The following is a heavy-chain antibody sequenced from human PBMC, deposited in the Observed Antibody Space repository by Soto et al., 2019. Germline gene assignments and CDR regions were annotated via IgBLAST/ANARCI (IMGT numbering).Heavy chain of an antibody. CDR2: ISAYNGNT. V-gene: IGHV1-18*01. J-gene: IGHJ4*02. Sequence: ASVKVSCKASGYTFTSYGISWVRQAPGQGLEWMGWISAYNGNTNYAQKLQGRVTMTTDTSTSTAYMELRSLRSDDTAVYYRARDPPRYSGYALSGYSSGPAFDYWGQGTLVTVSS. CDR3: ARDPPRYSGYALSGYSSGPAFDY. CDR1: GYTFTSYG. D-gene: IGHD5-12*01.